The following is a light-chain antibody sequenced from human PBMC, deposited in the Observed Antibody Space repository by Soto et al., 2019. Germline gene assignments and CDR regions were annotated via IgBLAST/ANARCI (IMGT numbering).Light chain of an antibody. CDR1: QSISKW. CDR3: QQYGSSPPWK. Sequence: DIHMTQSPSTLCASVGYRFTTTCRSSQSISKWLAWYQQKPGKAPKLLMFDASSLESGVPSRFSGSGSGTEFSLTISSLQPDDIAVYYCQQYGSSPPWKCGQGTKGDIK. J-gene: IGKJ1*01. V-gene: IGKV1-5*01. CDR2: DAS.